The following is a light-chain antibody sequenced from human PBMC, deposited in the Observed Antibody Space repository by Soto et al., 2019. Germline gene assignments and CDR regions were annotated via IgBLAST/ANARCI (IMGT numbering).Light chain of an antibody. Sequence: EIVLTQSPATLSAFPGDRVTLSCRASQALNTRLAWYQHKPGQAPRLLIYLTSNRAAGVPARFSAWGSETDFTLTISDVEPEDFEVYYCHQRQSWHRTFGQGTKVDIK. J-gene: IGKJ1*01. V-gene: IGKV3D-11*01. CDR2: LTS. CDR1: QALNTR. CDR3: HQRQSWHRT.